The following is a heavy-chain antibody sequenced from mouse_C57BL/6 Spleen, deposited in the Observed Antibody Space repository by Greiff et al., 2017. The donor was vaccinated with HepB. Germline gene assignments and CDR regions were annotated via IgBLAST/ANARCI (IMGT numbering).Heavy chain of an antibody. CDR3: VREMGTITTVDYFDY. CDR2: IRSKSSNYAT. D-gene: IGHD1-1*01. J-gene: IGHJ2*01. V-gene: IGHV10-3*01. Sequence: EVQLVESGGGLVQPKGSLKLSCAASGFTFNTYAMHWVRQAPGKGLEWVARIRSKSSNYATYYADSVKDRFTISRDDSQSMLYLQMNNLKTEDTAMYYCVREMGTITTVDYFDYWGQGTTLTVSS. CDR1: GFTFNTYA.